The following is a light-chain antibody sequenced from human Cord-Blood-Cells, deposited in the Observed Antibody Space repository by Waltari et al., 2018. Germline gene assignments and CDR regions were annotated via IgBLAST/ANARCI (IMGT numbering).Light chain of an antibody. CDR3: QQRSNWPPVFT. Sequence: IVLTQSPATLSLSPGERATISCRASQSVSSYLAWYQQKPGQAPRLLIYDASNRATGIPARFSGSGSGTDFTLTISSLELEDFAVYYCQQRSNWPPVFTFGPGTKVDIK. J-gene: IGKJ3*01. CDR2: DAS. V-gene: IGKV3-11*01. CDR1: QSVSSY.